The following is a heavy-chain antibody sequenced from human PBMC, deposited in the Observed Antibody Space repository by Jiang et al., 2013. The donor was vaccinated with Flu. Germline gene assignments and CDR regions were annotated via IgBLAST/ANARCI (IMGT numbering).Heavy chain of an antibody. CDR2: IYYSGST. J-gene: IGHJ5*02. D-gene: IGHD3-3*01. V-gene: IGHV4-61*08. CDR3: ARAPLKCYDFGSGYLDCWFDP. Sequence: SWPGLVKPSQTLSLTCTVSGASISSGAYYWSWIRQPPGKGLEWIGYIYYSGSTNYNPSLKSRVAMSVDTSNNQFSLTLTSVTPADTAVYYCARAPLKCYDFGSGYLDCWFDPWGQGTLVTVSS. CDR1: GASISSGAYY.